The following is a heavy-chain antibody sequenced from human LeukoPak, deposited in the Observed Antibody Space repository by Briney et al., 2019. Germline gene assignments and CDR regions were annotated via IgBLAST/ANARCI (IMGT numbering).Heavy chain of an antibody. D-gene: IGHD3-22*01. Sequence: GGPLRLSCAASGFTFSIYSMNWVRQAPGKGLEWVSSISSSGTYINYADSVKGRFTISRDNAKNSLYLQMSSLRAEDTAVYYCATKGDSSGPLWGQGTLVTVSS. V-gene: IGHV3-21*06. CDR1: GFTFSIYS. J-gene: IGHJ4*02. CDR2: ISSSGTYI. CDR3: ATKGDSSGPL.